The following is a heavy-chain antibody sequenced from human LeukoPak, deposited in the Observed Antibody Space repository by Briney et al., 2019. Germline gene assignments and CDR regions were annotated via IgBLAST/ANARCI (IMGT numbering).Heavy chain of an antibody. CDR1: GFTFSNYA. J-gene: IGHJ5*02. CDR2: ISGSGGDT. CDR3: AKGIGRGVQDWFDP. Sequence: GGSLRLSCAASGFTFSNYAMSWVRQAPGKGLEWVSAISGSGGDTFYTDSVKGRFTISRDNSKNTLYLQMNSLRAEDTAVYYCAKGIGRGVQDWFDPWGQGTLVTVSS. V-gene: IGHV3-23*01. D-gene: IGHD3-10*01.